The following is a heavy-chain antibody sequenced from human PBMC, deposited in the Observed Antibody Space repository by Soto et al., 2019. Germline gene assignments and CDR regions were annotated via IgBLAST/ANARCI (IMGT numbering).Heavy chain of an antibody. V-gene: IGHV3-23*01. Sequence: PGGSLRLSCAASGFTFGYYWMSWVRQAPGKGLEWVSTISGSGVRTYYADSVKGRFTISRDNSKNTLDLQMNSLRAEDTAIYYCAKDHAREQFVRGENWFDSWGQGTLVTVSS. CDR3: AKDHAREQFVRGENWFDS. J-gene: IGHJ5*01. CDR1: GFTFGYYW. CDR2: ISGSGVRT. D-gene: IGHD6-6*01.